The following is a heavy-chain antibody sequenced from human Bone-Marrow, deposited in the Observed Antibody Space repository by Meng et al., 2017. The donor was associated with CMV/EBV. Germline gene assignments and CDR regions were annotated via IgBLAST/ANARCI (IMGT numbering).Heavy chain of an antibody. Sequence: GESLKISCAASGFTFSSYSMNWVRQAPGKGLEWVSSISSSSSYIYYADSVKGRFTISRDNAKNSLYLQMNSLRAEDTAVYYCAQAYQLRNYYGMDVWGQGNTVNVAS. J-gene: IGHJ6*02. CDR3: AQAYQLRNYYGMDV. CDR1: GFTFSSYS. CDR2: ISSSSSYI. V-gene: IGHV3-21*01. D-gene: IGHD2-2*01.